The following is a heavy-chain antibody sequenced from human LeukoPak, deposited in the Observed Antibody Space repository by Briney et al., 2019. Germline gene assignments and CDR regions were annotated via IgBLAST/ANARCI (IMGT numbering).Heavy chain of an antibody. Sequence: SETLSLACTVSGGSISSHYWSWMRQPPGKGLEWIGYIYYSGSPNYNPSLKSRVTISVDTSKNQFSLKLSSVTAADTAVYYCARDPIVCVGDWYFDLWGRGTLVTVSS. CDR1: GGSISSHY. D-gene: IGHD2-8*01. J-gene: IGHJ2*01. CDR2: IYYSGSP. V-gene: IGHV4-59*11. CDR3: ARDPIVCVGDWYFDL.